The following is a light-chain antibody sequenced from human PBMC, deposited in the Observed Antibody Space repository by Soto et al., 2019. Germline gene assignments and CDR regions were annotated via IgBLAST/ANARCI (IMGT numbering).Light chain of an antibody. J-gene: IGKJ4*01. CDR3: QQYSKWPLT. CDR2: GAS. CDR1: QGVRSD. V-gene: IGKV3-15*01. Sequence: EIAMTQSPDTLSVSPGDRATLSCRASQGVRSDLAWYQQKAGQSPRLLIYGASTRAAETPARLSGSGSETEFTLIISSLQSEDFAVYYCQQYSKWPLTFGGGTKVDIK.